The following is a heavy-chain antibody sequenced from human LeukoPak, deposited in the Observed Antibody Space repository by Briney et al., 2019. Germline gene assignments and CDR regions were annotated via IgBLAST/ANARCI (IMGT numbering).Heavy chain of an antibody. CDR3: ARMYSSGWPLDPVDI. V-gene: IGHV1-18*01. D-gene: IGHD6-19*01. J-gene: IGHJ3*02. CDR2: ISAYNGNT. CDR1: GYTFTSYG. Sequence: ASVKVSCKASGYTFTSYGISWVRQAPGQGLEWMGWISAYNGNTNYAQKLQGRVTMTTDTSTSTAYMEVRSLRSDDTAVYYCARMYSSGWPLDPVDIWGQGTMVTVS.